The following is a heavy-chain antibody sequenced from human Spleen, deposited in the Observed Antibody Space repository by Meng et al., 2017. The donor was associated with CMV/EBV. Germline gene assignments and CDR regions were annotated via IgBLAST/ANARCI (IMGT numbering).Heavy chain of an antibody. CDR3: ASIPDGYNVYYYYGMDV. CDR2: MYYSGST. Sequence: SETLSLTCTVSGGSISSGNYYWGWIRQPPGKGLEWIGSMYYSGSTYYNPSLKSRVTISVDTSKNQFSLKLSSVTAADTAVYYCASIPDGYNVYYYYGMDVWGQGTTVTVSS. D-gene: IGHD5-24*01. CDR1: GGSISSGNYY. J-gene: IGHJ6*02. V-gene: IGHV4-39*07.